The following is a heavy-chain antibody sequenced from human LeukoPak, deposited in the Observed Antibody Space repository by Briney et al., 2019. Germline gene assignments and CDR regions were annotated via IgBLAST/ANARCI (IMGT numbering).Heavy chain of an antibody. D-gene: IGHD3-10*01. J-gene: IGHJ4*02. CDR3: ARGGDTDYYGSGSYPDY. CDR1: GYTFTSYY. V-gene: IGHV1-46*03. Sequence: ASVKVSCKASGYTFTSYYMHWVRQAPGQGLEWMGIINPSGGSTSYAQKFQGRVTMTRDTSTSTVYMELSSLRSEDTAVYCCARGGDTDYYGSGSYPDYWGQGTLVTVSS. CDR2: INPSGGST.